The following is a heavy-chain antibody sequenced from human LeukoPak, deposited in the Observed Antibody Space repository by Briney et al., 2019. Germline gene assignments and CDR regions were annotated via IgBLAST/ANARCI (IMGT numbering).Heavy chain of an antibody. CDR2: IYYSGST. Sequence: SETMSLTCTVSGGSISRGDYYWSWIRQPPGKGLEWIGYIYYSGSTDYSPSLKSRVTISVDTSKNQFSLKLRSVTAADTAVYYCARGKSKFDYWGQGTLVTVSS. CDR1: GGSISRGDYY. J-gene: IGHJ4*02. CDR3: ARGKSKFDY. V-gene: IGHV4-30-4*01.